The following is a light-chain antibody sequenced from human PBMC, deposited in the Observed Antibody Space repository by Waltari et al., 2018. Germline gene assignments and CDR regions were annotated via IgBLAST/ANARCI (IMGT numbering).Light chain of an antibody. V-gene: IGLV1-47*01. CDR1: SFNIGYNF. J-gene: IGLJ2*01. CDR3: AAWDGSVSAHVV. Sequence: QSVLTQPPSASGLPGQRVIISCSGTSFNIGYNFVFWYHQNPGAAPNLRIYRNDQRPSGAPDRFSGSKSGTSASLAISGLRSEDEGDYYCAAWDGSVSAHVVFGGGPSVTVL. CDR2: RND.